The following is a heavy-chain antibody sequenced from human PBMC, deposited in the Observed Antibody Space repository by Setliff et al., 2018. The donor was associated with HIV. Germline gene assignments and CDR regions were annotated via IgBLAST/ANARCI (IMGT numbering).Heavy chain of an antibody. Sequence: PSETLSLTCAVYGRSLSGYYWSWIRQPPGKGLEWIGEINHSGNTNYNPSLKSRVTISVDMSKNQFSLKLSSVTAADTAVYYCASSMGSHDAFDIWGQGTMVT. CDR1: GRSLSGYY. CDR3: ASSMGSHDAFDI. V-gene: IGHV4-34*01. CDR2: INHSGNT. D-gene: IGHD2-8*01. J-gene: IGHJ3*02.